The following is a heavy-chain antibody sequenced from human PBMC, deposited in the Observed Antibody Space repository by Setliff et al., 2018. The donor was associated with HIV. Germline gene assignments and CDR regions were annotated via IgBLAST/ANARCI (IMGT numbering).Heavy chain of an antibody. V-gene: IGHV4-34*01. J-gene: IGHJ4*02. CDR2: INHSGST. Sequence: SETLSLTCSVSGDSIGTYYWNWIRQPPGEGLEWIGEINHSGSTNYNPSLKSRVTISVDMSKNQFSLKLSSVTAADTAVYYCARGSKGGFFDYWGQGTLVTVSS. D-gene: IGHD3-16*01. CDR1: GDSIGTYY. CDR3: ARGSKGGFFDY.